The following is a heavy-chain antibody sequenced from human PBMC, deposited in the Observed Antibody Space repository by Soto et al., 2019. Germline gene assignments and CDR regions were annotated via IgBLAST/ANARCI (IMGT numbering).Heavy chain of an antibody. D-gene: IGHD3-22*01. V-gene: IGHV1-69*13. CDR2: IIPIFGTA. Sequence: SVKVSCKASGGTFSSYAISWVRQAPGQGLEWMGGIIPIFGTANYAQKFQGRVTITADESTSTAYMELSSLRSEDTAVYYCASGSPPYYDSSGYYYSRWFDPWGQG. J-gene: IGHJ5*02. CDR1: GGTFSSYA. CDR3: ASGSPPYYDSSGYYYSRWFDP.